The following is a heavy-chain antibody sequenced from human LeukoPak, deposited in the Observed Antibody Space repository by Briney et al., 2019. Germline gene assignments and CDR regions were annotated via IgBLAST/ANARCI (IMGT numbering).Heavy chain of an antibody. CDR2: INPNSGGT. J-gene: IGHJ6*03. CDR3: ARRSYYGSGTYQYYMDV. D-gene: IGHD3-10*01. V-gene: IGHV1-2*02. CDR1: GYTFSGHY. Sequence: ASVKVSCKASGYTFSGHYMHWVRQAPGQGLEWMGWINPNSGGTNYAQKFQGRVTMTRDTSINTAYVELSRLRSDDTAVYYCARRSYYGSGTYQYYMDVWGKGTTVTISS.